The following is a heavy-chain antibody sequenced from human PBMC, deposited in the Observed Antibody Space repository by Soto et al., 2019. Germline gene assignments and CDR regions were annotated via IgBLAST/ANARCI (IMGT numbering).Heavy chain of an antibody. CDR2: VKDGGHT. J-gene: IGHJ4*02. CDR1: GGSLSGYY. D-gene: IGHD5-12*01. Sequence: QVQLQQWGAGLLKPSETLSLNCAVTGGSLSGYYWSWIRQPPGKGLEWIGEVKDGGHTNYSPSLRGXXTXSXXESNSQLSLRLNPLHAADTGVYYCARGHAGVLATHWDQGSLVPASS. V-gene: IGHV4-34*01. CDR3: ARGHAGVLATH.